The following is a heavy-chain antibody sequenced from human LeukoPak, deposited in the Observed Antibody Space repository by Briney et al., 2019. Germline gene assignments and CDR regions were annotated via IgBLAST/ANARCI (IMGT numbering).Heavy chain of an antibody. D-gene: IGHD3-10*01. V-gene: IGHV4-4*07. Sequence: PSETLSLTCTVSGGSISSYYWSWIRQPAGKGLEWIGRIYTSGSTNYNPSLKSRVTMSVDTSKNQFSLKLSSVTAADTAVYYCARDSFMVRGGYYYYYYYMDVWGKGTTVTISS. J-gene: IGHJ6*03. CDR3: ARDSFMVRGGYYYYYYYMDV. CDR2: IYTSGST. CDR1: GGSISSYY.